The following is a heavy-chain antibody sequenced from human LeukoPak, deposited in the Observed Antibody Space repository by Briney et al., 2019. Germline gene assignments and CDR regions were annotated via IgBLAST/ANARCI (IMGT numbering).Heavy chain of an antibody. Sequence: GGSLRLSCAASGFTFRNTWMSWVRQAPGKGLEWVGRIKSKIHGDTTAKNTLYLQMNNLKTEDTAVYYCTTDQGNYWGQGTLVTVSS. D-gene: IGHD3-10*01. CDR3: TTDQGNY. CDR1: GFTFRNTW. V-gene: IGHV3-15*01. CDR2: IKSKIHGDTT. J-gene: IGHJ4*02.